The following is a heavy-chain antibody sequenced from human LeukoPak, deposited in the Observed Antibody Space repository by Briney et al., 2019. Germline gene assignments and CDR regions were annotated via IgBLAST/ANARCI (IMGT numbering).Heavy chain of an antibody. V-gene: IGHV5-51*01. CDR1: GYTFTNSW. J-gene: IGHJ4*02. Sequence: GESLKISCKVSGYTFTNSWIGWVRQMPGKGLEWMGIIYPGDSDTRYSPSFQGQVTISTDKSISTAYLQWSSLKASDTAMYYYARHSYFDYWGQGTLVTVSS. CDR3: ARHSYFDY. CDR2: IYPGDSDT.